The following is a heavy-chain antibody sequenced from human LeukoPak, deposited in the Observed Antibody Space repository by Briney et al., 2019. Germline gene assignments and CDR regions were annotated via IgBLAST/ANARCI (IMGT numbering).Heavy chain of an antibody. CDR1: GGSFSGYY. CDR3: ARHPWFGELLYRIQPTDVVTAGFDY. D-gene: IGHD3-10*01. J-gene: IGHJ4*02. Sequence: SETLSLTCAVYGGSFSGYYWSWIRQPPGKGLEWIGEINHSGSTNYNPSLKSRVSISVDTSKNQFSLKLSSVTAADTAVYYCARHPWFGELLYRIQPTDVVTAGFDYWGQGTLVTVSS. V-gene: IGHV4-34*01. CDR2: INHSGST.